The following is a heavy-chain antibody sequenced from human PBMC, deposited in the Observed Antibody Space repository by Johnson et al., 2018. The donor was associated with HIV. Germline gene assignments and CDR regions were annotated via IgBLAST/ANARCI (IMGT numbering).Heavy chain of an antibody. CDR2: IKSKTDGGTT. J-gene: IGHJ3*02. Sequence: VQLVESGGGFVEPGGSLRLSCAASGFTFSYVWMSWVRQAPGKGLEWVGRIKSKTDGGTTDYAAPVKGRFTISRDDSKNTLYLQMNSLKTEDTAVYYCTTDLIRRYYGSGLRDAFDIWGQGTMVTVSS. CDR1: GFTFSYVW. V-gene: IGHV3-15*01. CDR3: TTDLIRRYYGSGLRDAFDI. D-gene: IGHD3-10*01.